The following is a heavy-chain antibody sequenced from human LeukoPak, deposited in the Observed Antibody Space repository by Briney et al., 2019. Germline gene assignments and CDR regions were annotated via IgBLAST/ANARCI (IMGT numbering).Heavy chain of an antibody. CDR1: GFAFSSYA. CDR2: ISGSGGST. J-gene: IGHJ5*02. D-gene: IGHD3-10*01. Sequence: PGGSLRLSCAASGFAFSSYAMSWVRQAPGKGLEWVSAISGSGGSTYYADSVKGRFTISRDNSKNTLYLQMNSLRAEDTAVYYCAKDIYGSGSYTFFDPWGQGTLVTVSS. CDR3: AKDIYGSGSYTFFDP. V-gene: IGHV3-23*01.